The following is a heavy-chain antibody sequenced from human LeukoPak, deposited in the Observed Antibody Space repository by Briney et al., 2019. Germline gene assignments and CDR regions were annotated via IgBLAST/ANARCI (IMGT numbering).Heavy chain of an antibody. J-gene: IGHJ6*03. Sequence: ASVKVSCKASGYSFTGYYMHWVQQAPGQGLEWMGWINPNSGDTNFAQNFQGRVTMTRDTSISTVYMELSSLRSEDTAVYYCARVAYMDVWGKGTTVTISS. V-gene: IGHV1-2*02. CDR3: ARVAYMDV. CDR2: INPNSGDT. CDR1: GYSFTGYY.